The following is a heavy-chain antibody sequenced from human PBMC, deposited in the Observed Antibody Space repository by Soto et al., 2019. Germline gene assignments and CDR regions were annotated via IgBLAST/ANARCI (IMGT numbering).Heavy chain of an antibody. CDR3: ARGGLRFLEWLLLHDAFDI. CDR1: GGSFSGYY. Sequence: SETLSLTCAVYGGSFSGYYWSWIRQPPGKGLEWIGEINHSGSTNYNPSLKSRVTISVDTSMNQFSLKLSSVTAADTAVYYCARGGLRFLEWLLLHDAFDIWGQGTMVTVSS. J-gene: IGHJ3*02. CDR2: INHSGST. D-gene: IGHD3-3*01. V-gene: IGHV4-34*01.